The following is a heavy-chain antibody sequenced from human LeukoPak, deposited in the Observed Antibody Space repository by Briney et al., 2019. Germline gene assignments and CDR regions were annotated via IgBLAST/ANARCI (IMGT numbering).Heavy chain of an antibody. Sequence: SETLSLTCAVYGGSFSGYYWSWIRQPPGKGLEWIGEINHSGSTNYNPSLKSRVTISVDTSKNQFSLKLSSVTAADTAVYYCARAGYSYGFGLDWGQGTLVTVSS. D-gene: IGHD5-18*01. CDR2: INHSGST. V-gene: IGHV4-34*01. CDR1: GGSFSGYY. J-gene: IGHJ4*02. CDR3: ARAGYSYGFGLD.